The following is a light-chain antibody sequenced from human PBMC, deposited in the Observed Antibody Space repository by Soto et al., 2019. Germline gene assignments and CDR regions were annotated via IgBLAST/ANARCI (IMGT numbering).Light chain of an antibody. J-gene: IGKJ1*01. CDR2: GAS. Sequence: EVMLTQSPGTLSLSPGERATLSCRASQSVSSNYLAWYQQKSGQAPRLLIYGASNRATGIPDRFSGSGSGTDFTLTLRRLEPEDFAVYYCQQYDTSPRKFGQGTKVECK. CDR3: QQYDTSPRK. CDR1: QSVSSNY. V-gene: IGKV3-20*01.